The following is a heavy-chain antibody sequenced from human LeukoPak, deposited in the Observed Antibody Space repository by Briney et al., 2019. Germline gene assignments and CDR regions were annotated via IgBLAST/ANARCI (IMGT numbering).Heavy chain of an antibody. D-gene: IGHD3-3*01. Sequence: GGSLRLSCAASGFTFSRYHMHWVRQAPGKGLEYVSAISSSSSYIYYADSVKGRFTISRDNAKNSLYLQMNSLRAEDTAVYYCARESRYRVTIFGVVQRDFDYWGQGTLVTVSS. J-gene: IGHJ4*02. CDR2: ISSSSSYI. CDR1: GFTFSRYH. CDR3: ARESRYRVTIFGVVQRDFDY. V-gene: IGHV3-21*01.